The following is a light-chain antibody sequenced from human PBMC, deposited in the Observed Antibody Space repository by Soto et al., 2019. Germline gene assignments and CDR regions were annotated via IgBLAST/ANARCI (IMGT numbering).Light chain of an antibody. Sequence: DIVMTQSPDSLAVSLGERATINCKSSQSVLYSSNNKNYLAWYQQKPGQPPKLLIYWASNRESGVPDRFSGSGSGTYFTLSISSLQAEDVAFYYCQQYYSTPLTFGGGTKVEIK. CDR1: QSVLYSSNNKNY. V-gene: IGKV4-1*01. CDR2: WAS. CDR3: QQYYSTPLT. J-gene: IGKJ4*01.